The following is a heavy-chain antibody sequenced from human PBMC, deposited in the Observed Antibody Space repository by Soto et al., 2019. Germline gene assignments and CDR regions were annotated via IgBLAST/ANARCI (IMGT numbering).Heavy chain of an antibody. J-gene: IGHJ4*02. Sequence: QVQLVQSGAEVKKPGSSVKVSCKASGGTFSSYAISWVRQAPGQGLEWMGGINPNSGGTNYAQKFQGRVTMTRDTSISTAYMELSRLRSDDTAVYYCATGGGYSGYDPPLDYWGQGTLVTVSS. CDR1: GGTFSSYA. D-gene: IGHD5-12*01. CDR3: ATGGGYSGYDPPLDY. CDR2: INPNSGGT. V-gene: IGHV1-2*02.